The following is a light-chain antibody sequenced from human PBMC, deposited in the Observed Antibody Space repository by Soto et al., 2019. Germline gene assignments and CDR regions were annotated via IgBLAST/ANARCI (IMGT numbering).Light chain of an antibody. Sequence: EIVLTQSPGTLSLSPGERATLSCRASQSVSRYLAWYQQKPGQAPRLLIYGASSRATGIPDRFSGSGSGTDFTLTLSRLEPEDLAVYYCPQYGSLPWTFGQGTKVEIK. V-gene: IGKV3-20*01. CDR1: QSVSRY. J-gene: IGKJ1*01. CDR3: PQYGSLPWT. CDR2: GAS.